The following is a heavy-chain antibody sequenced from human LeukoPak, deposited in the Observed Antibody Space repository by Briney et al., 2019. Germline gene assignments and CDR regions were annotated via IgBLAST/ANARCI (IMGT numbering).Heavy chain of an antibody. CDR2: ISGSGGST. CDR1: GFTFSSYA. V-gene: IGHV3-23*01. J-gene: IGHJ4*02. Sequence: PGGSLRLSCAASGFTFSSYAMSWVRQAPGKGLEWVSAISGSGGSTYYADSVKGRFTISRENAKNFLYLQMNSLRAGDTAVYYCARVVKSGRSYYFDYWGQGTLVTVSS. D-gene: IGHD3-3*01. CDR3: ARVVKSGRSYYFDY.